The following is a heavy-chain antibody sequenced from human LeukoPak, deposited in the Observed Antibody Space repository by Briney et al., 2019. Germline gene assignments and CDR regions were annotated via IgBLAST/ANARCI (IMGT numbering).Heavy chain of an antibody. CDR3: ARRDPFDY. CDR1: GFTFSSSA. V-gene: IGHV3-48*02. J-gene: IGHJ4*02. Sequence: TGGSLRLSCAASGFTFSSSAMSWVRQAPGKGLEWISFISSDSGTIYYADSVKGRFTISRNNAANSLYLQMNNLRDDDTAVYYCARRDPFDYWGQGTMVTVSS. CDR2: ISSDSGTI.